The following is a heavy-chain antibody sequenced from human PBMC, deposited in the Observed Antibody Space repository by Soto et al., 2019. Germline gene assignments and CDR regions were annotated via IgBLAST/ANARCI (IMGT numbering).Heavy chain of an antibody. CDR2: INPYNGNT. V-gene: IGHV1-18*01. Sequence: QVQLVQSGAEVKKPGASVKVSCKASGYTFTSYGISWVRQAPGQGLEWMGWINPYNGNTNYAQKLQGRVTMTTDTSTSTSYMELRSLSSYYTAVYYCASWYYGSGSYFHNWGQGTLVTVSS. CDR3: ASWYYGSGSYFHN. J-gene: IGHJ4*02. CDR1: GYTFTSYG. D-gene: IGHD3-10*01.